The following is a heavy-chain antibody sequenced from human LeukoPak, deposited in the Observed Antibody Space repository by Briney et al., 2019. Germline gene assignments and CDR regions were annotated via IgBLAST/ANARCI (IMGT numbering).Heavy chain of an antibody. CDR3: ARTSAYYDFRAWAFDI. D-gene: IGHD3-3*01. V-gene: IGHV2-70*04. CDR2: IDWDDDK. J-gene: IGHJ3*02. CDR1: GFSLSTSGMR. Sequence: SGPALVKPTQTLTLTCTFSGFSLSTSGMRVSWIRQPPGKALEWLARIDWDDDKFYSTSLKTRLTISKDTSKNQVVLTMTNMDPVDTATYYCARTSAYYDFRAWAFDIWGQGTMVTVSS.